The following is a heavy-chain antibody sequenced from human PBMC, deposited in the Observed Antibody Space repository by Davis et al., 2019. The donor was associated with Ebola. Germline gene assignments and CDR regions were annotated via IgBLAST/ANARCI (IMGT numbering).Heavy chain of an antibody. CDR1: GYTFTSYG. D-gene: IGHD3-3*01. CDR3: ARARVGVVGSGYNNYVMDA. CDR2: IIPMFDTT. Sequence: SVKVSCKASGYTFTSYGITWVRQAPGQGLEWMGGIIPMFDTTNYAQKFQGRVTITADESTSTAYMDLSSLKSEDTAVYYCARARVGVVGSGYNNYVMDAWGKGTTVTVSS. V-gene: IGHV1-69*13. J-gene: IGHJ6*04.